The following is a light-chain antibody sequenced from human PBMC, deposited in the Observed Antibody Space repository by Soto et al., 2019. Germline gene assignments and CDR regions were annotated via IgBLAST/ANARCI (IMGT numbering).Light chain of an antibody. CDR1: SSDVGGYDY. CDR3: SSYTASSTYV. V-gene: IGLV2-8*01. J-gene: IGLJ1*01. CDR2: EVT. Sequence: QSVLTQPPSASGSPGQSVTISCTGTSSDVGGYDYVSWYQQYPGKTPKLMIFEVTKRPSGVPDRFSGSKSANTASLTISGLQAEDEADYYCSSYTASSTYVFGTGTKVTVL.